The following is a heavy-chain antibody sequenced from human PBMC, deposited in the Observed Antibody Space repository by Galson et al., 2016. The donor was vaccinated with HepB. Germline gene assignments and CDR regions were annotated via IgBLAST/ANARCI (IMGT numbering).Heavy chain of an antibody. CDR1: GFPFSGYS. CDR3: ARDNGLAYFNY. J-gene: IGHJ4*02. CDR2: ISDSGDTT. V-gene: IGHV3-48*02. Sequence: SLRLSCAASGFPFSGYSMSWVRQTPGKGLEWLPYISDSGDTTYYADSVKGRFTISRDNAKNSLFLQMNSLRDDDTAVFYCARDNGLAYFNYWGQGALVTVSS.